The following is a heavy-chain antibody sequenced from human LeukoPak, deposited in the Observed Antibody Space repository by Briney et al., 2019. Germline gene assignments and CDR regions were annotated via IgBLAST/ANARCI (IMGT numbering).Heavy chain of an antibody. CDR1: GFTLSSYA. J-gene: IGHJ4*02. D-gene: IGHD6-6*01. Sequence: GGSLRLSCAASGFTLSSYAMNWVRQAPGKGLEWVSGVSNSGGSTYYADSVKGRFTISRDNSKNTLYLQMNSLRAEDTAVYYCAKETSSSFDYWGQGTLVTVSS. CDR3: AKETSSSFDY. CDR2: VSNSGGST. V-gene: IGHV3-23*01.